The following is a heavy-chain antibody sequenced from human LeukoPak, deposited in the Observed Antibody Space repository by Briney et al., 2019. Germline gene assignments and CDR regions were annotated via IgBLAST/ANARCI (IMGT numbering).Heavy chain of an antibody. V-gene: IGHV3-30*03. D-gene: IGHD6-13*01. CDR3: AILAAAGH. CDR1: GFTFSSYG. J-gene: IGHJ4*02. CDR2: ISYDGSNK. Sequence: GGSLRLSCAASGFTFSSYGMHWFRQAPGKGLEWVAVISYDGSNKYYADSVKGRFTISRDNSKNTLYLQMNSLRAEDTAVYYCAILAAAGHWGQGTLVTVSS.